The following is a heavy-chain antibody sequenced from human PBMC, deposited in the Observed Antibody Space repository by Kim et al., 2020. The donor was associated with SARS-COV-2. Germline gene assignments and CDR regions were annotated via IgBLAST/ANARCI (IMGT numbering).Heavy chain of an antibody. J-gene: IGHJ6*02. CDR2: ISSLGRST. D-gene: IGHD5-12*01. Sequence: GGSLRLSCVASGFTFSDYSMNWVRQTRKGLEWVSYISSLGRSTKYAGAVKGRFTVSRDPAKNSVFLVMDSLRHDDTAVYYCARGWILSGLDVGGQGTTVT. V-gene: IGHV3-48*02. CDR1: GFTFSDYS. CDR3: ARGWILSGLDV.